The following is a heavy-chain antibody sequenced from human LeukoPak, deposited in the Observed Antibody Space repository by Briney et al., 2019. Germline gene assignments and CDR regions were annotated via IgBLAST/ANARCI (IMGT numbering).Heavy chain of an antibody. CDR1: GGSIGGYY. V-gene: IGHV4-4*07. D-gene: IGHD1-14*01. CDR3: ARERSESPGSGYDMDV. CDR2: IYSNGHI. Sequence: SETLSLTCTVSGGSIGGYYWNWIRQPAGEGLEWLGRIYSNGHIDHNTSLKSRVAMSVDTSTNLFSLKLNSLTAADTAVYYCARERSESPGSGYDMDVWGKGTPVIVSS. J-gene: IGHJ6*03.